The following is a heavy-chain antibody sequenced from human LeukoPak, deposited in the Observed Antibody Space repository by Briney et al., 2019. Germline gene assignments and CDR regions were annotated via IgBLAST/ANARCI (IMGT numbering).Heavy chain of an antibody. CDR3: ARGPMVRGVIKSNWFDP. V-gene: IGHV1-8*01. D-gene: IGHD3-10*01. Sequence: GASVKVSCKASGYTFTSYDINWVRQATGQGLEWMGWMNPNSGNTGYAQKFQGRVTMTRNTPISTAYMELSSLRSEGTAVYYCARGPMVRGVIKSNWFDPWGQGTLVTVSS. J-gene: IGHJ5*02. CDR2: MNPNSGNT. CDR1: GYTFTSYD.